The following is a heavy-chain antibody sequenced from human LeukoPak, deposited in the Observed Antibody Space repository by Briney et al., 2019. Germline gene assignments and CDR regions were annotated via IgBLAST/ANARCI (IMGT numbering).Heavy chain of an antibody. J-gene: IGHJ4*02. CDR1: GFTVSSNY. CDR2: IYSGGST. D-gene: IGHD2-2*01. CDR3: ASAKSDCSSTSCPFDY. Sequence: GGSLRLSCAASGFTVSSNYMSWVRQAPGKGLEWVSVIYSGGSTYYADSVKGRFTISRDNSKNTLYLQMNSLRAEDTAVHYCASAKSDCSSTSCPFDYWGQGTLVTVSS. V-gene: IGHV3-66*02.